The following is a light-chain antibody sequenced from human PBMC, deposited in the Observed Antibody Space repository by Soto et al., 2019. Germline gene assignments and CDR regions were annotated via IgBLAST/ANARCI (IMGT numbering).Light chain of an antibody. Sequence: EIVLTQSPGTLSLSTGERASLSCRASQSVSNNYLAWYQQKPGQAPRLLIYGAFTRATGIPARFSGTGSGTEFTLTISSLQPDDFATYYCQQYNSYSWTFGQGTKVDIK. CDR3: QQYNSYSWT. CDR1: QSVSNNY. J-gene: IGKJ1*01. CDR2: GAF. V-gene: IGKV3-20*01.